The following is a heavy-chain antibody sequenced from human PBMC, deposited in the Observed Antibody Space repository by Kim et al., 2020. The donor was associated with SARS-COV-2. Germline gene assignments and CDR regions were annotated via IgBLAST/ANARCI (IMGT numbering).Heavy chain of an antibody. CDR2: IKEDGSEK. CDR3: ARDGLGFDY. CDR1: GFTPGFTFSSYW. Sequence: GGSLRLSCAASGFTPGFTFSSYWMSWVRQAPGSGLEWVANIKEDGSEKNYVDSVKGRFTVSRDNTKNSLYLEMNSLTAEDTAMYYCARDGLGFDYWGQGTLVTVSS. D-gene: IGHD3-16*01. J-gene: IGHJ4*02. V-gene: IGHV3-7*01.